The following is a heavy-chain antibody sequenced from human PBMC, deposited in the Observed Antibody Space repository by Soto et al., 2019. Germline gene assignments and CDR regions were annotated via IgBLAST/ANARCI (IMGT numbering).Heavy chain of an antibody. CDR3: ARERMGDSSGYYVGWFDP. D-gene: IGHD3-22*01. CDR2: IYYSGST. V-gene: IGHV4-30-4*01. Sequence: QVQLQESGPGLVKPSQTLSLTCTVSGGSISSGDYYWSWIRQPPGKGLEWIGYIYYSGSTYYNPSLKNRVTISVDTSKNQFSLKLSSVTAADTAVYYCARERMGDSSGYYVGWFDPWGQGTLVTVSS. CDR1: GGSISSGDYY. J-gene: IGHJ5*02.